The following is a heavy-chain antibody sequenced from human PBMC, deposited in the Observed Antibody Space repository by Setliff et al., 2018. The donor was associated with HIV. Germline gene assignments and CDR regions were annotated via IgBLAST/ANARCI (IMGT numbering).Heavy chain of an antibody. CDR2: IIPIVDIA. V-gene: IGHV1-69*10. D-gene: IGHD1-26*01. J-gene: IGHJ4*02. CDR3: ARGAYRRRDGGTYFYQFDF. CDR1: GYTLSELS. Sequence: ASVKVSCKVYGYTLSELSIHWVRQAPGKGLEWMGGIIPIVDIAKYAQKFQDRVTITADKSTSTAFMELSSLRSEDTAVYYCARGAYRRRDGGTYFYQFDFWGRGTLVTVSS.